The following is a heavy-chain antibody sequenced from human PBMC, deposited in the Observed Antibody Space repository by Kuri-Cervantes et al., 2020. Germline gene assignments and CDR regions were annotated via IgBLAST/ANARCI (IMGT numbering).Heavy chain of an antibody. CDR3: AKATGYYYDSSGPYLFDY. CDR2: ISSSSSYI. V-gene: IGHV3-21*04. CDR1: GFTFSSYS. Sequence: GESLKISCAASGFTFSSYSMNWVRQAPGKGLEWVSSISSSSSYIYYADSVKGRFTISRDNAKNSLYLQMNSLRAEDTAVYYCAKATGYYYDSSGPYLFDYWGQGTLVTVSS. D-gene: IGHD3-22*01. J-gene: IGHJ4*02.